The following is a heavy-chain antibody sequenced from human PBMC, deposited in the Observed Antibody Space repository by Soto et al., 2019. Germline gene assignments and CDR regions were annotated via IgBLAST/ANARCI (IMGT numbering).Heavy chain of an antibody. CDR2: ISYDGSNK. D-gene: IGHD6-6*01. J-gene: IGHJ6*02. Sequence: GGSLRLSCAASGFTFSSYAMHWVRQAPGKGLEWVAVISYDGSNKYYADSVKGRFTISRDNSKNTLYLQMNSLRAEDTAVYYCAREMGIAARLYYYYGMDVWGQGTTVTVSS. CDR3: AREMGIAARLYYYYGMDV. CDR1: GFTFSSYA. V-gene: IGHV3-30-3*01.